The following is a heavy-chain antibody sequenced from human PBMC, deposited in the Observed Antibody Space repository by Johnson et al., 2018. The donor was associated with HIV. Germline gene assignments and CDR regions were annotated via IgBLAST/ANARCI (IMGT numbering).Heavy chain of an antibody. CDR2: INWYGATT. CDR1: GFTFDDYG. V-gene: IGHV3-20*04. J-gene: IGHJ3*01. D-gene: IGHD3-22*01. CDR3: ARDWDYYDSSGYYYANMVDAFDV. Sequence: VQLVESGGGVVRPGESLRLSCAASGFTFDDYGMSWVRQPPGKGLEWVSGINWYGATTVYADSVKGRFTISRDNAKNSLYLQMNGLRAEDTALYYCARDWDYYDSSGYYYANMVDAFDVWGQGTVVTVSS.